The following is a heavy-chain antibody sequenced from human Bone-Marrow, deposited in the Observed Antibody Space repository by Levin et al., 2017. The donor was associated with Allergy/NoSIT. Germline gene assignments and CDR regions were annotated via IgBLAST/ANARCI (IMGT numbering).Heavy chain of an antibody. CDR3: ARDEIGYKFPHQYYYGLDV. V-gene: IGHV4-61*01. Sequence: GSLRLSCTVSGGSVGSGSYYWNRIRQFPGKELQWIGYINYSGSTIYNPSLNSRVNISFDTSKSQFFLRLSSVTAADTAVYYCARDEIGYKFPHQYYYGLDVWGQGTTVTVSS. CDR1: GGSVGSGSYY. CDR2: INYSGST. J-gene: IGHJ6*02. D-gene: IGHD5-24*01.